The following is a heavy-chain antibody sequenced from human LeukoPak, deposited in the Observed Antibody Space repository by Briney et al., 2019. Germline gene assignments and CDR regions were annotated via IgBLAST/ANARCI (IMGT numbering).Heavy chain of an antibody. CDR1: GYTFNSHY. CDR3: ARELYDILTGYSDV. D-gene: IGHD3-9*01. J-gene: IGHJ6*02. CDR2: ISGYNGQT. V-gene: IGHV1-18*01. Sequence: ASVKVSCKTSGYTFNSHYVGWVRQAPGQGLEWMGWISGYNGQTNYAQKFQGRVTMTRNISISTAYMELSSLRSEDTAVYYCARELYDILTGYSDVWGQGTTVTVSS.